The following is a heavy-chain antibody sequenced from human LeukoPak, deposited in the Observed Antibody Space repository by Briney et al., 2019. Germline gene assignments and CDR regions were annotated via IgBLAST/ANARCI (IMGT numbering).Heavy chain of an antibody. CDR3: ARVPAAIGYYYYGMDG. D-gene: IGHD2-2*01. Sequence: ASVTVSCKASGYTFTSYDINWVRQATGQGLEWMGWMNPNSGNTGYAQKFQGRVTMTRNTSISTAYMELSSLRSEDTAVYYCARVPAAIGYYYYGMDGWGQGTTVTASS. J-gene: IGHJ6*02. CDR2: MNPNSGNT. CDR1: GYTFTSYD. V-gene: IGHV1-8*01.